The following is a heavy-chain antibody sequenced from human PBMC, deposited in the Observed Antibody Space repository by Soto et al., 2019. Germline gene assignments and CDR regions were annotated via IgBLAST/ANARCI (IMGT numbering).Heavy chain of an antibody. V-gene: IGHV1-24*01. D-gene: IGHD3-10*01. J-gene: IGHJ3*02. CDR2: FDPEDGET. CDR3: ATVPYYYGSGSSSRAFDI. CDR1: GYTLTELS. Sequence: ASVKVSCKVSGYTLTELSMHWVRQAPGKGLEWMGGFDPEDGETIYAQKFQGRVTMTEDTSTDTAYMELSSLRSEDTAVYYCATVPYYYGSGSSSRAFDIWGQGTMVTVS.